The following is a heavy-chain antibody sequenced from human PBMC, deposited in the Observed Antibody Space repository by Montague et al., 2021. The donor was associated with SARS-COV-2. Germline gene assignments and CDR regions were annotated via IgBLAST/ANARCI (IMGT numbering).Heavy chain of an antibody. CDR3: ARQTTLLRGRAPLGL. Sequence: SETLSLTCTVSGGSISSTAYYWGWIRQPPGKGLEWIGSIYYTVNTYYNPSLKSRVTISVDASKNQFSLTLSSVSAADTAVYYCARQTTLLRGRAPLGLWGQGTTVTVSS. CDR1: GGSISSTAYY. V-gene: IGHV4-39*01. CDR2: IYYTVNT. J-gene: IGHJ6*02. D-gene: IGHD3-10*01.